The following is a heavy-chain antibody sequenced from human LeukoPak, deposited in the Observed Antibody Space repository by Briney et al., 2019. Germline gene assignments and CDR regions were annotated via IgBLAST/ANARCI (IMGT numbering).Heavy chain of an antibody. CDR2: IKQDGSEK. D-gene: IGHD1-26*01. CDR1: GFTFSSYW. Sequence: GGSLRLSCEASGFTFSSYWMSWVRQAPGKGLEWVANIKQDGSEKYYVDSVKGRFTISRDNAKNSLYLQMNSLRAEDTAVYYCAREEGGSYYDVGRDYYYYMDVWGKGTTVTVSS. CDR3: AREEGGSYYDVGRDYYYYMDV. V-gene: IGHV3-7*01. J-gene: IGHJ6*03.